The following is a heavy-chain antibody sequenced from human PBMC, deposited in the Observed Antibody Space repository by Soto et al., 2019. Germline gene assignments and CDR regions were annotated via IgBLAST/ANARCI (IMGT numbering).Heavy chain of an antibody. CDR1: GGSISSSSYY. D-gene: IGHD3-9*01. J-gene: IGHJ4*02. V-gene: IGHV4-39*01. Sequence: SETLSLTCTVSGGSISSSSYYWGWIRQPPGKGLGCIGSIYNSGSTYYNPSLKSHVTISVDTSKNQFSLKLSSVTAADTAVYYCARSTSLLRSFDWLLYGDYWGQGTLVTVSS. CDR2: IYNSGST. CDR3: ARSTSLLRSFDWLLYGDY.